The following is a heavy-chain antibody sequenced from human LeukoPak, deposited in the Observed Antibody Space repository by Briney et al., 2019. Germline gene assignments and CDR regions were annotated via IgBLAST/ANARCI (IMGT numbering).Heavy chain of an antibody. Sequence: ASVKDSCKAFGYSLTSSYMHWVRQAPGPQLESLGVINPSGGSTSHTQKFQGRVAMTRDMSTSTVYTELSSLRSEDRALYYCARKGPPVYDFMYLDYWGPGTLVTVSS. J-gene: IGHJ4*02. CDR2: INPSGGST. V-gene: IGHV1-46*01. CDR1: GYSLTSSY. D-gene: IGHD5/OR15-5a*01. CDR3: ARKGPPVYDFMYLDY.